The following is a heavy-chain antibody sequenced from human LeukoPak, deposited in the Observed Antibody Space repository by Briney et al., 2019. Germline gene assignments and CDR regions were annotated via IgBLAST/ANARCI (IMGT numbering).Heavy chain of an antibody. V-gene: IGHV4-4*07. J-gene: IGHJ4*02. CDR2: IYRNGDT. CDR3: ARDSLSSVGKHDFDY. Sequence: SETLSLTCTVSGGSISNEYWSWIRQPAGRGLEWIGRIYRNGDTDYNPSLQRRLTLDLDTSKNQLSLKLSSVTAADTGTYFCARDSLSSVGKHDFDYWGPGTLVTVSS. CDR1: GGSISNEY. D-gene: IGHD1-26*01.